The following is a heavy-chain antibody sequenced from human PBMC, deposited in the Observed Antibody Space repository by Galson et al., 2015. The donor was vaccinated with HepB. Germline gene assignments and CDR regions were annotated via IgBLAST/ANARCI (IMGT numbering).Heavy chain of an antibody. J-gene: IGHJ6*03. CDR3: TREARGWGYYYYMDV. CDR1: ELTFSGSA. V-gene: IGHV3-73*01. Sequence: SLRLSCAASELTFSGSAMHWVRQASGKGLEWVGRIRDKTNSYATTYAASVKGRFTISRDDSTNTAFLQMNSLKTEDAAVYYCTREARGWGYYYYMDVWGKGTTVTVSS. CDR2: IRDKTNSYAT. D-gene: IGHD3-16*01.